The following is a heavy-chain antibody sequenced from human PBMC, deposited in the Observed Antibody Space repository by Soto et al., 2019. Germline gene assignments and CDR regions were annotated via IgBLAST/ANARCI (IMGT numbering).Heavy chain of an antibody. CDR1: GFTFSDYY. J-gene: IGHJ5*02. D-gene: IGHD6-19*01. Sequence: PGGSLRLSCAASGFTFSDYYMSWIRQAPGKGLEWVSYISSSGSTIYYADSVKGRFTISRDNAKNSLYLQMNSLRAEDTAVYYCERDKSRSGWYPSWFEPWGQGTLVTVS. CDR2: ISSSGSTI. V-gene: IGHV3-11*01. CDR3: ERDKSRSGWYPSWFEP.